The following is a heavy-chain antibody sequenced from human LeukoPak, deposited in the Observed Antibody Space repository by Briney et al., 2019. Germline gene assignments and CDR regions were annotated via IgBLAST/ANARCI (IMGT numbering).Heavy chain of an antibody. V-gene: IGHV4-39*07. CDR3: ARGPGPYGESILSTDAFDI. CDR1: GGSISSSSYY. Sequence: SETLSLTCTVSGGSISSSSYYWGWIRQPPGKGLEWIGSIYYSGSTYYNPSLKSRVTISVDTSKNQFSLKLSSVTAADTAVYYCARGPGPYGESILSTDAFDIWGQGTMVTVSS. CDR2: IYYSGST. D-gene: IGHD4-17*01. J-gene: IGHJ3*02.